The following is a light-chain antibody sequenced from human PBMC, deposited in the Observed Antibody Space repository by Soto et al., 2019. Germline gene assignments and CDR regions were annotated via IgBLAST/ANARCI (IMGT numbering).Light chain of an antibody. Sequence: DIQMTQSPSTLSGSVGERVTITCRASQTISSWLAWYQQKPGKAPKLLIYKASTLTSGAPSRFSGSGSGTEFTLTISRLQPDDFATYYCQHYNSYSEAFGQGTKVELK. CDR3: QHYNSYSEA. CDR1: QTISSW. J-gene: IGKJ1*01. CDR2: KAS. V-gene: IGKV1-5*03.